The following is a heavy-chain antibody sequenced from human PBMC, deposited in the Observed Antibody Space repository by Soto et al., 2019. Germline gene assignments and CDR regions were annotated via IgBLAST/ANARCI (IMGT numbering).Heavy chain of an antibody. V-gene: IGHV4-34*01. CDR2: INHSGST. J-gene: IGHJ6*02. CDR3: ARTAHMVRGVTAHYYYYGMDV. CDR1: GGSFSGSY. Sequence: SETLCLTCAVYGGSFSGSYWSWIRQPPGKVLEWIGAINHSGSTNYTPSLKSRVTILVDTSKNQFYLKMSSVTAADTAVYYCARTAHMVRGVTAHYYYYGMDVWGQGPTVT. D-gene: IGHD3-10*01.